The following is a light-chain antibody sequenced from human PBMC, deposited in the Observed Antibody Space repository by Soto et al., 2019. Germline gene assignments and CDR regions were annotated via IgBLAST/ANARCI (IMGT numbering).Light chain of an antibody. CDR3: QQYNSNPLT. Sequence: DIQMTQSPSTLSASVGDRVTITCRASQSVSTWLAWYQQKPGKVPKLLIYKAYSLEGGVPSRLSGSGSGTEFTHTISSLQPDDFATYYCQQYNSNPLTFGGGTKVQIK. J-gene: IGKJ4*01. CDR2: KAY. CDR1: QSVSTW. V-gene: IGKV1-5*03.